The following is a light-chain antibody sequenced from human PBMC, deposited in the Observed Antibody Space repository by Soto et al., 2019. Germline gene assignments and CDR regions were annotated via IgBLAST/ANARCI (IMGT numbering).Light chain of an antibody. CDR2: EGD. Sequence: QLVLTQPASVSGSPGQSITISCSGTSSDVGSSNLVSWYQQHPGKAPKLIIFEGDRRPSGVSGRFSGSKSGNTASLTISGLQAEDEADYYCCSFARSRTFYVFGTGTKLTVL. V-gene: IGLV2-23*01. J-gene: IGLJ1*01. CDR1: SSDVGSSNL. CDR3: CSFARSRTFYV.